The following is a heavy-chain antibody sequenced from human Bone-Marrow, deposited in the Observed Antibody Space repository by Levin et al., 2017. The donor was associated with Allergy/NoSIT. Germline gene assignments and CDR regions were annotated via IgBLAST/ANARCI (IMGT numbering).Heavy chain of an antibody. V-gene: IGHV3-30*03. CDR2: ISYDGSNK. J-gene: IGHJ4*02. CDR3: AIKSYQPLPVDY. CDR1: GFTFSTYS. D-gene: IGHD2-2*01. Sequence: GESLKISCAASGFTFSTYSMHWVRQAPGKGLEWVAVISYDGSNKYYADSVKGRFTISRDNSKNTVYLQMNSLTADDTAVYYCAIKSYQPLPVDYWGQGTLVTVSS.